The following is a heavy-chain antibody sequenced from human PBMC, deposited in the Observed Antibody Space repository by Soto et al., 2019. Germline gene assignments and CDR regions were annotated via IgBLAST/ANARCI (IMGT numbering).Heavy chain of an antibody. Sequence: PSETLSLTCAVYGGSFSGYYWSWIRQPPGKGLEWIGEINHSGSTNYNPSLKSRVTISVDTSKNQFSLKLSSVTAADTAVYYCAARHFWSGPWTDRRLDDWGQGTLVTVSS. D-gene: IGHD3-3*02. CDR3: AARHFWSGPWTDRRLDD. CDR2: INHSGST. CDR1: GGSFSGYY. J-gene: IGHJ4*02. V-gene: IGHV4-34*01.